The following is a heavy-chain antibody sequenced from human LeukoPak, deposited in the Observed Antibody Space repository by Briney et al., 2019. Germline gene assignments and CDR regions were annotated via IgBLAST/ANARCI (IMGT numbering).Heavy chain of an antibody. J-gene: IGHJ5*02. CDR2: IIPIFGTA. CDR1: GGSFSSYA. D-gene: IGHD3-3*01. CDR3: ARGRITIFGVVAFDP. Sequence: SVKVSCKASGGSFSSYAISWVRQAPGQGLEWMGRIIPIFGTANYAQKFQGRVTITTDESTSTAYMELSSLRSEDTAVYYCARGRITIFGVVAFDPWGQGTLVTVSS. V-gene: IGHV1-69*05.